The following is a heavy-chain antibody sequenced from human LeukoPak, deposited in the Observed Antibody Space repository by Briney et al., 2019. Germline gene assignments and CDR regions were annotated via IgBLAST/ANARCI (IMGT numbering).Heavy chain of an antibody. CDR3: ARVLGYCSSTSCYNPPDY. V-gene: IGHV1-2*02. D-gene: IGHD2-2*02. Sequence: ASVKVSCKASGYTFTGYYMHWVRQAPGQGLEWMGWINPNSGGTNYAQKFQGRVTMTRDTSISTAYMELSRLRSDDTAVYYCARVLGYCSSTSCYNPPDYWGQGTLVTVSS. CDR1: GYTFTGYY. CDR2: INPNSGGT. J-gene: IGHJ4*02.